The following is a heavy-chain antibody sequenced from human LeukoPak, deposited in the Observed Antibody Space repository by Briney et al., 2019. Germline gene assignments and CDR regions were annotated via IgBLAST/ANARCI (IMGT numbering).Heavy chain of an antibody. D-gene: IGHD5-12*01. Sequence: GGSLRLSCAASGFSLSGYWMSCVRQAPGEGLEWVDRLHADGTEKYFMDSVKGRFTVSRDNAKNPLYLQMNSLRGEEMAVYYCARGGYSFDYLGQGPLVTVSS. J-gene: IGHJ4*02. CDR1: GFSLSGYW. CDR3: ARGGYSFDY. V-gene: IGHV3-7*01. CDR2: LHADGTEK.